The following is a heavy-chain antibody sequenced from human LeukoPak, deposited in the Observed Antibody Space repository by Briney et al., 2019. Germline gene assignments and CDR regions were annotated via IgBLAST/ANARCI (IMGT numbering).Heavy chain of an antibody. J-gene: IGHJ6*01. CDR3: ASSVRSWELRTGYYYGMDV. V-gene: IGHV1-69*04. CDR2: ITPILGIA. D-gene: IGHD1-26*01. Sequence: GATVKVSCKASGGTFTSYAISWVRHAPGQGLEWMGRITPILGIANYAQQLQGRVTITADKSTSNAYMERRSLRYEDTAVYYCASSVRSWELRTGYYYGMDVW. CDR1: GGTFTSYA.